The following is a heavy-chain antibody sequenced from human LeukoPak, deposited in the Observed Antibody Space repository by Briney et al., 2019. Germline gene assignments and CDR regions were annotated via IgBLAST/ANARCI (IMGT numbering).Heavy chain of an antibody. J-gene: IGHJ4*02. Sequence: KASQTLSLTCTVSGGSISSGGYYWSWIRQHPGKGLEWIGYIYHSGSTYYNPSLKSRVTISVDRSKNQFSLKLSSVTAADTAVYYCAREGTYYDFWSGYYSYFDYWGQGTLVTVSS. V-gene: IGHV4-30-2*01. CDR3: AREGTYYDFWSGYYSYFDY. CDR2: IYHSGST. D-gene: IGHD3-3*01. CDR1: GGSISSGGYY.